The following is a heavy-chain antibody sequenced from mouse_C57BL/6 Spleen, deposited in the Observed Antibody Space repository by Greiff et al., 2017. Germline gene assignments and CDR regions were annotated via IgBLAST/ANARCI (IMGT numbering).Heavy chain of an antibody. D-gene: IGHD4-1*01. CDR2: ISYDGSN. CDR3: ASLNWAWFAY. CDR1: GYSITSGYY. V-gene: IGHV3-6*01. Sequence: VQLKESGPGLVKPSQSLSLTCSVTGYSITSGYYWNWIRQFPGNKLEWMGYISYDGSNNYNPSLKNRISITRDTSKNQFFLKLNSVTTEDTATYYCASLNWAWFAYWGQGTLVTVSA. J-gene: IGHJ3*01.